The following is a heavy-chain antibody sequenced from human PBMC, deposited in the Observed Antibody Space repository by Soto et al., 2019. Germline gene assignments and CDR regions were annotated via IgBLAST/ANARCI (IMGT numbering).Heavy chain of an antibody. CDR2: ISAYNGNT. CDR1: GYTFTSYG. D-gene: IGHD2-2*02. CDR3: ARPSPTCSSTSCYTSIDY. Sequence: ASVKVSCKASGYTFTSYGISWVRQAPGQGLEWMGWISAYNGNTNYAQKLQGRVTMTTDTSTSTAYMELRSLRSDDTAVYYCARPSPTCSSTSCYTSIDYWGQGTLVTVS. J-gene: IGHJ4*02. V-gene: IGHV1-18*01.